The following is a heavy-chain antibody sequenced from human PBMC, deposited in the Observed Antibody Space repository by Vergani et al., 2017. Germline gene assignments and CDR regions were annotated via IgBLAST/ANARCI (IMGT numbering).Heavy chain of an antibody. V-gene: IGHV3-23*04. J-gene: IGHJ6*04. CDR3: ARDPSGDLGYYYMDV. D-gene: IGHD2-21*01. CDR2: ISGSGGST. Sequence: EVQLVESGGGLVQPGGSLRLSCAASGFTFSSYAMSWVRQAPGKGLEWVSAISGSGGSTYYADSVKGRFTISRDNSKNTLYLQMNSLRPEDTAVYYCARDPSGDLGYYYMDVWGKGTTVTVSS. CDR1: GFTFSSYA.